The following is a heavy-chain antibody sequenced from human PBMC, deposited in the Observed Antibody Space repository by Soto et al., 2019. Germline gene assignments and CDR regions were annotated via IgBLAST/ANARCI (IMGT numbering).Heavy chain of an antibody. CDR1: GFTFSSYS. J-gene: IGHJ3*02. CDR2: ISSSSSYI. Sequence: GGSLRLSCAASGFTFSSYSMNWVRQAPGKGLEWVSSISSSSSYIYYADSVEGRFTISRDNAKNSLYLQMNSLRAEDTAVYYCARVGYCSSTSCRAPDAFDIWGQGTMVTVSS. D-gene: IGHD2-2*01. V-gene: IGHV3-21*01. CDR3: ARVGYCSSTSCRAPDAFDI.